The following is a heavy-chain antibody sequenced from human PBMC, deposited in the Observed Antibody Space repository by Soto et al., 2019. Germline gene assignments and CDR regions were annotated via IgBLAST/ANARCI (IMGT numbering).Heavy chain of an antibody. Sequence: LSLTCSVSGGSVTDNYWGWVRQTPGKGLEWIGYIYYTGITYYNPSLKRRVTLSLDTSKNRLSLKLDSMTAADTAVYYCARALDYDFWGGRNWFDPWGQGTQVTVSS. CDR1: GGSVTDNY. D-gene: IGHD3-3*01. CDR2: IYYTGIT. V-gene: IGHV4-59*02. CDR3: ARALDYDFWGGRNWFDP. J-gene: IGHJ5*02.